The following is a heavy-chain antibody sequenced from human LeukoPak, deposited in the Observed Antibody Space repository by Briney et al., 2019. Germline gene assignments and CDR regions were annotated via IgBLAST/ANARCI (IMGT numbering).Heavy chain of an antibody. Sequence: PGGSLRLSCAASGFTFSSYGMHWVRQAPGKVLEWVAFIRYDGSNKYYADSVKGRFTISRDNAKNSLYLQMNSLRAEDTAVYYCARQLGYCSGGSCYLYYWGQGTLVTVSS. CDR1: GFTFSSYG. CDR2: IRYDGSNK. D-gene: IGHD2-15*01. V-gene: IGHV3-30*02. CDR3: ARQLGYCSGGSCYLYY. J-gene: IGHJ4*02.